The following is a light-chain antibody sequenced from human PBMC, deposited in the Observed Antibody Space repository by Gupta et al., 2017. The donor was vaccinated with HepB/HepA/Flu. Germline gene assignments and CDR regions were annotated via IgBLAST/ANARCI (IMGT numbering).Light chain of an antibody. CDR2: RNN. CDR3: AAWDDSLSGVL. J-gene: IGLJ2*01. Sequence: SVLTQPPSASGTPGQRVTSSCSGCSSNIGSNSSYCYHQLPGAAPKLLIYRNNPRLSAVPDRFSGSRSGTSASLAIIGLRSEDETDYYCAAWDDSLSGVLFGGGTKLTVL. V-gene: IGLV1-47*01. CDR1: SSNIGSNS.